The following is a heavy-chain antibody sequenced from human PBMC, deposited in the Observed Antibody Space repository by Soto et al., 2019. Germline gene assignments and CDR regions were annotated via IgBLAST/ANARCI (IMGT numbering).Heavy chain of an antibody. V-gene: IGHV1-2*04. D-gene: IGHD3-3*01. Sequence: GASVKVSCKASGYTFTGYYMHWVRQAPGQGLEWMGWINPNSGGTNYAQKFQGWVTMTRDTSISTAYMELSRLRSDDTAVYYCARSIRRITIFGVVTPYYYYGMDVWGQGTTVTVSS. CDR3: ARSIRRITIFGVVTPYYYYGMDV. CDR1: GYTFTGYY. J-gene: IGHJ6*02. CDR2: INPNSGGT.